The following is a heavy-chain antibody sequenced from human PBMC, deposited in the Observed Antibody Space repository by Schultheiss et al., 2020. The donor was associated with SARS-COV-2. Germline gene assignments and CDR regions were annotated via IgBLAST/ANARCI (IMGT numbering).Heavy chain of an antibody. V-gene: IGHV3-23*01. CDR3: ARDETLDY. CDR2: ISGSGGST. CDR1: GFTFSSYA. J-gene: IGHJ4*02. Sequence: GESLKISCAASGFTFSSYAMSWVRQAPGKGLEWVSAISGSGGSTYYADSVKGRFTISRDNSKNTLYLQMNSLRAEDTAVYSCARDETLDYWGQGTLVTVSS.